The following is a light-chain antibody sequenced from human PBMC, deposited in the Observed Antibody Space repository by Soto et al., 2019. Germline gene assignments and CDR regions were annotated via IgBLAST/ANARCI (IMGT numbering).Light chain of an antibody. CDR2: GAS. V-gene: IGKV3-15*01. CDR3: QQNNKWPPVT. J-gene: IGKJ4*01. CDR1: QSVSSD. Sequence: EIVMTQSPATVSVSPGEGDTLSCRASQSVSSDLAWYQQKPGQAPRLLIYGASTRASGVPARFSGSGSGTEFTLTISSLQSEDFAFYYCQQNNKWPPVTFGGGTKVDIK.